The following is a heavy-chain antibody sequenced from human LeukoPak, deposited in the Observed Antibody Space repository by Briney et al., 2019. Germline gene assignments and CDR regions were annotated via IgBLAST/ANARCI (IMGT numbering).Heavy chain of an antibody. Sequence: PGGSLRLSCEASGFTFSSYAMHWVRQAPGEGLEWAAFISYDGSNKHYAEPVQGRFTISRDNSKNTLYLQMNSLRPEDTAVYYCARARFGYNRGPFDYWGQGILVTVSS. CDR1: GFTFSSYA. D-gene: IGHD5-24*01. J-gene: IGHJ4*02. CDR3: ARARFGYNRGPFDY. CDR2: ISYDGSNK. V-gene: IGHV3-30-3*01.